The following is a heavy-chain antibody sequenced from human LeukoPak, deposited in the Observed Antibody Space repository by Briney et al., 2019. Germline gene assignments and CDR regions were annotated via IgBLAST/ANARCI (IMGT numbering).Heavy chain of an antibody. Sequence: GGSLRLSCAASGFTFSSYWMSWVRQAPGKGLEWVSAISGSGGSTYYADSVKGRFTISRDNSKNTLYLQMNSLRAEDTAVYYCAKDQYSGYDSPDYWGQGTLVTVSS. D-gene: IGHD5-12*01. CDR2: ISGSGGST. J-gene: IGHJ4*02. V-gene: IGHV3-23*01. CDR1: GFTFSSYW. CDR3: AKDQYSGYDSPDY.